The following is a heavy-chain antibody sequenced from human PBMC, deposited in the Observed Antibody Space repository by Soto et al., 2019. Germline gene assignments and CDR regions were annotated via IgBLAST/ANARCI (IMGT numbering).Heavy chain of an antibody. J-gene: IGHJ5*02. Sequence: PLGSLRLSCAASGFTFSSYSMNWVRQAPGKGLEWVSSISSSSSYIYYADSVKGRFTISRDNAKNSLYLQINSLRAEDTAVYYCARDRPAIFGVVIISWFDPWGQGTLVTVSS. CDR3: ARDRPAIFGVVIISWFDP. CDR2: ISSSSSYI. V-gene: IGHV3-21*01. D-gene: IGHD3-3*01. CDR1: GFTFSSYS.